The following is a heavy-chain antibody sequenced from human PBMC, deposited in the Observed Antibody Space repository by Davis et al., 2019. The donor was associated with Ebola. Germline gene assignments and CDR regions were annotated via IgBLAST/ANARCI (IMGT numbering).Heavy chain of an antibody. CDR2: IKQDGGEK. CDR3: AKDRVRLWFGE. Sequence: PGGSLRLSCAASGFIFSNYWMSWVRQAPGKGPEWVTIIKQDGGEKYYVDSVKGRFTISRDNSRNTLYLQMNSLRAEDTAVYYCAKDRVRLWFGEGGQGTLVTVSS. V-gene: IGHV3-7*03. D-gene: IGHD3-10*01. J-gene: IGHJ4*02. CDR1: GFIFSNYW.